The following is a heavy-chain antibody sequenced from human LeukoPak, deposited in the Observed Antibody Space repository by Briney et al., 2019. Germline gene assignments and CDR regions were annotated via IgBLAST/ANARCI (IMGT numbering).Heavy chain of an antibody. D-gene: IGHD6-13*01. V-gene: IGHV4-4*07. Sequence: PSETLSLTCTVSGGSISSYYWSWIRQPAGKGLEWIGRIHTSGSTNYNPSLKSRVTMSVDTSKNQFSLKLSSVTAADTAVYYCARVVAYSSSLCLDYWGQGTLVTVSS. CDR2: IHTSGST. J-gene: IGHJ4*02. CDR1: GGSISSYY. CDR3: ARVVAYSSSLCLDY.